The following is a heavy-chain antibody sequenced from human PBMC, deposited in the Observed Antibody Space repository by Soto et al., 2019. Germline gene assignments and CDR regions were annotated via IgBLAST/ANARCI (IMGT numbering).Heavy chain of an antibody. CDR2: TYWNDDE. V-gene: IGHV2-5*01. Sequence: QITLKESGPTLLKPTQTLTLTCTFSGFSLITSGVGVGWIRQPPGKALEWLALTYWNDDERYSPSLKSRLTITKDTSKNHVVLTLTNMDPVDTGTYYCARSRSYYYDTSGYYPFDYWGQGTQVTVSS. J-gene: IGHJ4*02. CDR3: ARSRSYYYDTSGYYPFDY. D-gene: IGHD3-22*01. CDR1: GFSLITSGVG.